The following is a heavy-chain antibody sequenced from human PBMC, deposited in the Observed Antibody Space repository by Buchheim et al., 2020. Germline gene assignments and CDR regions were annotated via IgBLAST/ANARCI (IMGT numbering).Heavy chain of an antibody. CDR2: INTNTGNP. V-gene: IGHV7-4-1*02. CDR3: ARDRDPLSVYDPLRYFDWLSYYYGMDV. D-gene: IGHD3-9*01. Sequence: QVQLVQSGSELKKPGASVKVSCKASGYTFTSYAMNWVRQAPGQGLEWMGWINTNTGNPTYAQGFTGRFVFSLDTSVSTAYLQISSLKAEDTAVYYCARDRDPLSVYDPLRYFDWLSYYYGMDVWGQGTT. CDR1: GYTFTSYA. J-gene: IGHJ6*02.